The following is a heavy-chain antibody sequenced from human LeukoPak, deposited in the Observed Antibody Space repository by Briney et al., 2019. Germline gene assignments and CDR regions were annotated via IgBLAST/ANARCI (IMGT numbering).Heavy chain of an antibody. CDR3: AGQVREIYYYYGMDV. Sequence: SETLSLTCTVSGGSISSSSYYWGWVRQPPGKGLEWIGSIYYSGSTYYNPSLKSRVTISVDTSKNQFSLKLSSVTAADTAVYYCAGQVREIYYYYGMDVWGQGTTVTVSS. J-gene: IGHJ6*02. D-gene: IGHD3-10*01. CDR1: GGSISSSSYY. CDR2: IYYSGST. V-gene: IGHV4-39*01.